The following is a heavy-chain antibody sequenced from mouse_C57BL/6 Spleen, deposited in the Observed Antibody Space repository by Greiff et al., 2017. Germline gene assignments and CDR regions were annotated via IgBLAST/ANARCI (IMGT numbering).Heavy chain of an antibody. CDR1: GYTFTSYW. D-gene: IGHD1-1*01. V-gene: IGHV1-52*01. Sequence: QVQLQQSGAELVRPGSSVKLSCKASGYTFTSYWMHWVKQRPIQGLEWIGNIDPSDSETHYNQKFKDKATLTVDKSSSTAYMQLSSLTSEDSAVYYCALITTVVATPFDYWGQGTTLTVSS. CDR3: ALITTVVATPFDY. J-gene: IGHJ2*01. CDR2: IDPSDSET.